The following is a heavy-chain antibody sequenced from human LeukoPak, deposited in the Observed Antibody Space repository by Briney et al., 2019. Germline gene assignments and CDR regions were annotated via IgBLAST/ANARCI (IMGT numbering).Heavy chain of an antibody. CDR1: GFTFDDYT. Sequence: GGSLRLSCAASGFTFDDYTMHWVRQAPGKGLEWVSLITWNGGRTYYAESVKGRFTISRDNSKNSLFLQMNSLRTEDTALYYCAKALQRGDYFDYWGQGTLVTVSS. V-gene: IGHV3-43*01. D-gene: IGHD3-16*01. CDR3: AKALQRGDYFDY. CDR2: ITWNGGRT. J-gene: IGHJ4*02.